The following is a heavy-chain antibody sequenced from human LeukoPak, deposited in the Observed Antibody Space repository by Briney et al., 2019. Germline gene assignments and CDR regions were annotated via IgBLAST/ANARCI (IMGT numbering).Heavy chain of an antibody. CDR3: ASTYYYDSSGAPMGGYFQH. CDR2: IIPIFGTA. CDR1: GSTFSSYA. Sequence: GASVKVSCKASGSTFSSYAISWVRQAPGQGLEWMGGIIPIFGTANYAQKFQGRVTITTDESTSTAYMELSSLRSEDTAVYYCASTYYYDSSGAPMGGYFQHWGQGTLVTVSS. V-gene: IGHV1-69*05. J-gene: IGHJ1*01. D-gene: IGHD3-22*01.